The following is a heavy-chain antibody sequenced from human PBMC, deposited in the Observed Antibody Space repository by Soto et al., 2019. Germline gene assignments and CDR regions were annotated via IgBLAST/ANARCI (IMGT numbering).Heavy chain of an antibody. V-gene: IGHV4-59*01. D-gene: IGHD2-21*01. J-gene: IGHJ1*01. Sequence: SETLSLTCTVTGGSINDYYWSWIRQSPGKGLEWIGYVYYSGSTNYSPSLKSRVTISLDTSKNQFSLEVRSVTAADTAVYYCASLTSHINRRVGEYFQHWGQGTLVTVSS. CDR1: GGSINDYY. CDR3: ASLTSHINRRVGEYFQH. CDR2: VYYSGST.